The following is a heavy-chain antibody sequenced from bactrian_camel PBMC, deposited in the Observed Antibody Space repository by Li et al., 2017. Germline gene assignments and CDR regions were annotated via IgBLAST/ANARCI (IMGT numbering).Heavy chain of an antibody. CDR2: IYARRAVT. J-gene: IGHJ6*01. Sequence: DVQLVESGGGSVQAGGSLRLSCAASGYTISNGDLTWFRQAPGKEREGVAHIYARRAVTPYASSVKGRFTISLDNAKNTVYLQMGSLRPEDSAMYYCAASVGETFCSAAYFLSGLRPVFGSWGQGTQVTVS. D-gene: IGHD2*01. CDR1: GYTISNGD. CDR3: AASVGETFCSAAYFLSGLRPVFGS. V-gene: IGHV3S40*01.